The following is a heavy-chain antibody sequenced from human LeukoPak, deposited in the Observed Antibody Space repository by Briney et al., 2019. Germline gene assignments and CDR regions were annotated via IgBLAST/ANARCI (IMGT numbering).Heavy chain of an antibody. CDR3: ARTRYYYNSRSYGAPYYFGY. CDR1: GGSISSNSYY. Sequence: SETLSLTCAVSGGSISSNSYYWGWIRQPPGKGLEWIGSIYYSGSTYYNPSLKSRVTISVDTSKNQFSLKLSSVTAADTAVYYCARTRYYYNSRSYGAPYYFGYWGQGTLVTVSS. J-gene: IGHJ4*02. D-gene: IGHD3-10*01. V-gene: IGHV4-39*01. CDR2: IYYSGST.